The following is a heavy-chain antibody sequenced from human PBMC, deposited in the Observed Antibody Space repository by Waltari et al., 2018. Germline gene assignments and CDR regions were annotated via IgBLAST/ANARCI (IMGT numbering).Heavy chain of an antibody. CDR1: GGSISSYY. J-gene: IGHJ3*02. Sequence: QVQLQESGPGLVKPSETLSLTCTVSGGSISSYYWSWIRQPAGKGLEWIGRIYTSGSTNYNPSLKSRVTISVDTSKNQFSLKLSSVTAADTAVYYCARDRVDGSGWYQGLDAFDIWGQGTMVTVSS. CDR2: IYTSGST. V-gene: IGHV4-4*07. D-gene: IGHD6-19*01. CDR3: ARDRVDGSGWYQGLDAFDI.